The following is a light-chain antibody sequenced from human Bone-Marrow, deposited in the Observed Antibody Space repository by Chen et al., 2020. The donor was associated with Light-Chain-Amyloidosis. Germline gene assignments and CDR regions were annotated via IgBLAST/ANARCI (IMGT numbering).Light chain of an antibody. V-gene: IGKV3-20*01. Sequence: DIVLTPSPGTLSLSPGEGANLSCRASQTISSHYLTWYQQKFGQAPRLLIYGSSSRATGIPDRFTGSGSGTDFTLTINRLEPEDFAMYYCQQYGTSPLTFGGGTKVEIK. CDR1: QTISSHY. J-gene: IGKJ4*01. CDR3: QQYGTSPLT. CDR2: GSS.